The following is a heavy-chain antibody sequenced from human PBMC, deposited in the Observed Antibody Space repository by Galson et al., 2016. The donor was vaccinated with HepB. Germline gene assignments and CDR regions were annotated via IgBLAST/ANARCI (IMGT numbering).Heavy chain of an antibody. CDR1: GGSFSGYY. V-gene: IGHV4-34*01. D-gene: IGHD6-19*01. Sequence: SETLSLTCAVYGGSFSGYYWSWIRQPPGKGLEWIGEINHSGSTNYNPSLKSRVTISVDTSKNQFSLYLSSLTAADTAVYYGAKTHGYSSGRYDYWGQGTLVTGSS. CDR3: AKTHGYSSGRYDY. J-gene: IGHJ4*02. CDR2: INHSGST.